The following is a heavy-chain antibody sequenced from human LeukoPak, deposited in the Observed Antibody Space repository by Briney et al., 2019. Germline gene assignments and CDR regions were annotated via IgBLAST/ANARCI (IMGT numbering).Heavy chain of an antibody. CDR3: AKDKAGDTADYYSMDV. CDR1: GFTFNSYG. Sequence: PGGSLRLSCAASGFTFNSYGMHWVRQAPGKGLEWVTLISYDGSNKYYADSVKGRFTISRDNSKNTLYLQMNSLRAEDTSVYYCAKDKAGDTADYYSMDVWGKGTTVTVSS. V-gene: IGHV3-30*18. D-gene: IGHD5-18*01. J-gene: IGHJ6*04. CDR2: ISYDGSNK.